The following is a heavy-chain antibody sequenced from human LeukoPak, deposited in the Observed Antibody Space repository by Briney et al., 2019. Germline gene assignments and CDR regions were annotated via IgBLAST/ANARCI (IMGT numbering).Heavy chain of an antibody. D-gene: IGHD3-10*01. J-gene: IGHJ1*01. CDR3: ATPSPSGSWYFQH. Sequence: ASVKVSCKASGYTFTGYYTHWVRQAPGQGLEWMGWINPNSGGTNYAQKFQGRVTMTRDTSISTSYMELSRLRSDDTAVYYCATPSPSGSWYFQHWGQGTLVTVSS. V-gene: IGHV1-2*02. CDR2: INPNSGGT. CDR1: GYTFTGYY.